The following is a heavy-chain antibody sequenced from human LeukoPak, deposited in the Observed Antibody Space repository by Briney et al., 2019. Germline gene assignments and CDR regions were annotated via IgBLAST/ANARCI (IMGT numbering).Heavy chain of an antibody. V-gene: IGHV1-69*04. CDR3: ACQYGDYGDY. D-gene: IGHD4-17*01. Sequence: GASVTVSCKASGGTFSSYAISWVRQAPGQGLEWMGRIIPILGIANYAQKFQGRVTITADKSTSTAYMELSSLRSEDTAVYYCACQYGDYGDYWGQGTLVTVSS. J-gene: IGHJ4*02. CDR1: GGTFSSYA. CDR2: IIPILGIA.